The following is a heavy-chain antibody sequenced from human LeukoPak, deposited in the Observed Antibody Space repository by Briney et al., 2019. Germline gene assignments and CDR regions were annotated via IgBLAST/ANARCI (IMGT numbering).Heavy chain of an antibody. D-gene: IGHD1-26*01. CDR2: INPHSGVT. CDR3: ASGDRIEGATGAFDI. J-gene: IGHJ3*02. V-gene: IGHV1-2*02. CDR1: GYTFIGYY. Sequence: ASVKVSCKASGYTFIGYYIHWVRQAPGQGLGWMGWINPHSGVTTYAQNFQGRVTMARDTFTRTAYMELSGLRSDDTAVYYCASGDRIEGATGAFDIWGQGTMVAVPS.